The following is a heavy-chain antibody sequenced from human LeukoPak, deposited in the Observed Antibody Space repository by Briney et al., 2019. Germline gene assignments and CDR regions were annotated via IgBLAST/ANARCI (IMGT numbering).Heavy chain of an antibody. D-gene: IGHD3-22*01. V-gene: IGHV1-24*01. Sequence: ASLKVSCNISGYTLTDFSMHWVRQAPGKGLEWMGGFSREDDEPIYAPHFRGRVTVTEDTSTDTAYMELSSLRSEDTAVYYCATLDSYYDSSGRPLIPDWGQGTLVTVSS. CDR2: FSREDDEP. CDR1: GYTLTDFS. CDR3: ATLDSYYDSSGRPLIPD. J-gene: IGHJ4*02.